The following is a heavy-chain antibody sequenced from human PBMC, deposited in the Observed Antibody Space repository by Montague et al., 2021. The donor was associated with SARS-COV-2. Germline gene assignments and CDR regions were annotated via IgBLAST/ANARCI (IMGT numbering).Heavy chain of an antibody. CDR3: ARLKRYFDSSGSPSAFDF. V-gene: IGHV4-39*02. D-gene: IGHD3-22*01. Sequence: SETLSLTCSVSGDSIKNDRYYWAWIRQTPGKGLEWIGSIYYTGNTYYNPSLKSRVTISVVTSKNHFTLKLSSVTAAETAVYYCARLKRYFDSSGSPSAFDFWGQGTKVTVSS. J-gene: IGHJ3*01. CDR1: GDSIKNDRYY. CDR2: IYYTGNT.